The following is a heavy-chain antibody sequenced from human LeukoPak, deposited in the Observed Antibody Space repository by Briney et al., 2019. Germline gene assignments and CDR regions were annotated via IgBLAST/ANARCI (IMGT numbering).Heavy chain of an antibody. CDR3: AMVPFTSSLGDYFDY. Sequence: GGSLRLSCAASGFTTSGNYITWVRQAPGKGLQWVSVIYSGGRTNYADSVKGRFSISRDNSNDTVYLQLNSLRTEDTAVYFCAMVPFTSSLGDYFDYWGQGTLVTVSS. D-gene: IGHD3-16*01. V-gene: IGHV3-66*01. J-gene: IGHJ4*02. CDR1: GFTTSGNY. CDR2: IYSGGRT.